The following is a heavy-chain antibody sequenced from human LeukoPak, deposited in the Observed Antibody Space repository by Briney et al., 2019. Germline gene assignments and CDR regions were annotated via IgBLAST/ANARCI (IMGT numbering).Heavy chain of an antibody. CDR3: AKGTERYREVSSFDY. Sequence: GGSLRLSCAASGFSFSTYTMNWVRQAPGKRLEWVSAISGGGGGTYYADFVKGRFTISRDNSKNTLYLQINSLRAEDTAAYYCAKGTERYREVSSFDYWGQGTLVAVSS. D-gene: IGHD3-10*01. CDR2: ISGGGGGT. CDR1: GFSFSTYT. J-gene: IGHJ4*02. V-gene: IGHV3-23*01.